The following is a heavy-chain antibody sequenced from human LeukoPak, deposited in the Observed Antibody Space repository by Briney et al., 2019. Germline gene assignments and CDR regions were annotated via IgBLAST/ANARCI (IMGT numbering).Heavy chain of an antibody. CDR2: INTNTGNP. Sequence: ASVKVSCKASGYTFTSYAMNWVRQAPGQGLEWMGWINTNTGNPTYAQGFTGRFVFSLDTSVSTAYLQISSLKAEDTAVYYRARDDSLSSPKQPPIDYWGQGTLVTVSS. D-gene: IGHD1/OR15-1a*01. J-gene: IGHJ4*02. CDR3: ARDDSLSSPKQPPIDY. V-gene: IGHV7-4-1*02. CDR1: GYTFTSYA.